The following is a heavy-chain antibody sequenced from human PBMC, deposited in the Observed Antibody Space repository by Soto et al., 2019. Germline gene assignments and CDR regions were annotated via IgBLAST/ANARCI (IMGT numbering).Heavy chain of an antibody. CDR2: ISAYNGNT. CDR3: GRHPGYSRSAPWWFDT. CDR1: GYTFTSYG. J-gene: IGHJ5*02. Sequence: ASVKVSCKESGYTFTSYGISWVRQAPGQGLEGMGWISAYNGNTKYAQKLQGRVTMTTNTSTSTAHMELRSLSSDDPAVYYCGRHPGYSRSAPWWFDTWGQGTLVTVSS. V-gene: IGHV1-18*04. D-gene: IGHD6-13*01.